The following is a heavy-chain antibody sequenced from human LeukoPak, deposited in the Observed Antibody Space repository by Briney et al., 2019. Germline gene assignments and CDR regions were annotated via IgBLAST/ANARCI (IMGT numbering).Heavy chain of an antibody. V-gene: IGHV3-74*03. J-gene: IGHJ3*02. CDR2: INSDGSST. Sequence: PGGSLRLSCAASGFTFSSYGMHWVRKAPGKGRVWVSGINSDGSSTTYADSVKGRFTIYRDNAKNMPYLQMKSLRAEDTAVFYGTRNKIFYDISSYYRDAFDIWGQETKVSASS. CDR1: GFTFSSYG. CDR3: TRNKIFYDISSYYRDAFDI. D-gene: IGHD3-22*01.